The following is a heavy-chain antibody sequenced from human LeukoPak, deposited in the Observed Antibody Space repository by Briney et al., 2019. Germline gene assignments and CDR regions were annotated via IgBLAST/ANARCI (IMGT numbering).Heavy chain of an antibody. CDR3: ARGGGLDV. CDR1: GFTFSSYW. V-gene: IGHV3-7*03. CDR2: INHNGNVN. Sequence: GGSLRLSCAASGFTFSSYWMNWARQAPGKGLEWVASINHNGNVNYYVDSVKGRFTISRDNAKNSLYLQISNLRAEDTAVYFCARGGGLDVWGRGATVTVSS. J-gene: IGHJ6*02. D-gene: IGHD3-16*01.